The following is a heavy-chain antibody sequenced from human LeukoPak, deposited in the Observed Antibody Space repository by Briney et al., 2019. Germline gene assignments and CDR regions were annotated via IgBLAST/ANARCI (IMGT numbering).Heavy chain of an antibody. J-gene: IGHJ3*02. CDR3: ARDRVTIAPHDAFDI. Sequence: SETLSLTCTVSGGSISSYYWSWIRQPPGQGLEWIGYIYYSGSTNYNPSLKSRVSISVDTSKTQFSLKLSSVTAADTAVYDCARDRVTIAPHDAFDIWGQGTMVTVSS. V-gene: IGHV4-59*01. CDR2: IYYSGST. D-gene: IGHD3-10*01. CDR1: GGSISSYY.